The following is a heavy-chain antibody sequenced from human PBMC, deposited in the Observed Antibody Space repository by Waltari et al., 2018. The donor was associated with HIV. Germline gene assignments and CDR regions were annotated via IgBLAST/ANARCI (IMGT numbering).Heavy chain of an antibody. CDR2: IYPGDSDT. J-gene: IGHJ5*02. V-gene: IGHV5-51*01. D-gene: IGHD4-17*01. CDR1: GYSFTSYW. Sequence: EVQLVQSGAEVKKPGESLKISCKGSGYSFTSYWIGWVLQMPGKGLEWMGIIYPGDSDTRYSPSFQGQVTISADKSISTAYLQWSSLKASDTAMYYCARRDYGDYEVGRWFDPWGQGTLVTVSS. CDR3: ARRDYGDYEVGRWFDP.